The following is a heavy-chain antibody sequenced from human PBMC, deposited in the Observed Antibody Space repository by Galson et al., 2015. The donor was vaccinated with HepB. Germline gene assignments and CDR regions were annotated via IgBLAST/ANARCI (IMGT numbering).Heavy chain of an antibody. CDR2: ISSSSSTI. CDR3: ARAGYGGPFDY. D-gene: IGHD4-23*01. V-gene: IGHV3-48*04. J-gene: IGHJ4*02. Sequence: SLRLSCAASGFTFSSYSMNWVRQAPGKGLEWVSYISSSSSTIYYADSVKGRFTISRDNAKNSLYLQMNSLRAEDTAVYYCARAGYGGPFDYWGQGTLVTVSS. CDR1: GFTFSSYS.